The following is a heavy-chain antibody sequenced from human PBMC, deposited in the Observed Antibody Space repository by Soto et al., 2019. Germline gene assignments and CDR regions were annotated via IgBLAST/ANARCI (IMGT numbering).Heavy chain of an antibody. V-gene: IGHV4-30-4*01. CDR2: IYYSGST. Sequence: QVQLQESGPGLVKPSQTLSLTCTVSGGSISSCDYYWIWIRQPPGQGLEWIGYIYYSGSTYYNPSLKSRVTISVDTSKHQFALKLSSVTAGDTAVYYCARAPHTYQLPMDVWGQGTTVTVSS. CDR1: GGSISSCDYY. D-gene: IGHD2-2*01. CDR3: ARAPHTYQLPMDV. J-gene: IGHJ6*02.